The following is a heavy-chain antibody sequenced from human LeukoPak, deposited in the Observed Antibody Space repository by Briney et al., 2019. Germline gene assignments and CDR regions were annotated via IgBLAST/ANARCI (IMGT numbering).Heavy chain of an antibody. V-gene: IGHV1-46*01. D-gene: IGHD1-26*01. CDR3: ARESSGMGATREDY. Sequence: ASVKVSCKASGYTFTNYYMHWVRQAPGQGLEWMGVINPTGGTTTYAQKFQGRVTMTRDTSTSTAYMELRSLRSDDTAVYYCARESSGMGATREDYWGQGILVTVSS. CDR2: INPTGGTT. CDR1: GYTFTNYY. J-gene: IGHJ4*02.